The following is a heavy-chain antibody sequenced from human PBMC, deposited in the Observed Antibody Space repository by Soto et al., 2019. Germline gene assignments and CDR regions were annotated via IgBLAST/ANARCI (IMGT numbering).Heavy chain of an antibody. Sequence: PSETLSLTCTVSGGSISSYYWSWIRQPPGKGLEWIGYIYYSGSTYYNPSLKSRVTISVDTSKNQFSLKLSSVTAADTAVYYCARHTPAISISDHWGPGTLVTVSS. D-gene: IGHD2-15*01. CDR2: IYYSGST. J-gene: IGHJ4*02. CDR1: GGSISSYY. V-gene: IGHV4-59*04. CDR3: ARHTPAISISDH.